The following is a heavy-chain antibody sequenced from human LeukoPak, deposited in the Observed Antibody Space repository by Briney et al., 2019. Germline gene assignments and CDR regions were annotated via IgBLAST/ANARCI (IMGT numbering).Heavy chain of an antibody. CDR3: AKSKGSGTYCFDY. V-gene: IGHV3-23*01. CDR2: VSGSGGTT. CDR1: GFTFSSYA. Sequence: GGSLRLSCAASGFTFSSYAMSWVRQAPGKGLEWVSAVSGSGGTTYYADSVKGRFTISRDNPKNTVYLQMNSLRVEDTATYYCAKSKGSGTYCFDYWGQGSLVTVSS. J-gene: IGHJ4*02. D-gene: IGHD3-10*01.